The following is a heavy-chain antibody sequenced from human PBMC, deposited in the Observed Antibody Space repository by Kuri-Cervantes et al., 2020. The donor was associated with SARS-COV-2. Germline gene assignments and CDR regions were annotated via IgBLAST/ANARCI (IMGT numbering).Heavy chain of an antibody. CDR1: GFTFSSYW. Sequence: GESLKISCAASGFTFSSYWMSWVRQAPGKGLEWVSYISSSGSTIYYADSVKGRFTISRDNAKNSLYLQMNSLRAEDTAVYYCARGGTYYDFWSGYYNYYYGMDVWGQGTMVTVSS. D-gene: IGHD3-3*01. CDR3: ARGGTYYDFWSGYYNYYYGMDV. V-gene: IGHV3-48*04. CDR2: ISSSGSTI. J-gene: IGHJ6*02.